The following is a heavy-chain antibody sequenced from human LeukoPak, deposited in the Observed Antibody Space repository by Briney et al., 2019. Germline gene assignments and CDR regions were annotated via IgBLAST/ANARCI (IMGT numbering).Heavy chain of an antibody. CDR1: GGSFSGYD. Sequence: SETLSLTCAIYGGSFSGYDWSWIRQPRGKGLEWIVEMSHSGSTNYNPSLKSRVTISVDTSNNQLSLKLSSVTAADTAVYYCGRDAGLERGWYYAFDPWGQGTLVTVSS. J-gene: IGHJ5*02. CDR2: MSHSGST. V-gene: IGHV4-34*01. CDR3: GRDAGLERGWYYAFDP. D-gene: IGHD6-19*01.